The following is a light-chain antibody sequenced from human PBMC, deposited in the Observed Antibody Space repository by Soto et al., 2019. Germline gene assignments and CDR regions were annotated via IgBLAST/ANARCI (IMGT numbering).Light chain of an antibody. CDR2: KAS. CDR3: QQYNTYPLT. CDR1: QSISTW. Sequence: DIQMTQSPSAMSASVGDRVTITCRASQSISTWLAGYQQKPGKAPKLLIYKASSLEGGVPSRFSGSGSGTEFNITISSLQPDDFATYYCQQYNTYPLTFGGGTTVDTK. J-gene: IGKJ4*01. V-gene: IGKV1-5*03.